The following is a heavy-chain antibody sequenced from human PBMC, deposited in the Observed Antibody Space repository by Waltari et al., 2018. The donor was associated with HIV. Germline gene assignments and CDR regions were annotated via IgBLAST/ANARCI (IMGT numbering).Heavy chain of an antibody. Sequence: QVQLQESGPGLVKPSETLSLTCTVSGGSISSYYWSWIRQPAGKGLEWIGRIYTSGSTNYNLSLKSRVTMSVDTSKNQFSLKLSSVTAADTAVYYCARADDYYDSSGSVAFDIWGQGTMVTVSS. CDR1: GGSISSYY. V-gene: IGHV4-4*07. CDR3: ARADDYYDSSGSVAFDI. D-gene: IGHD3-22*01. CDR2: IYTSGST. J-gene: IGHJ3*02.